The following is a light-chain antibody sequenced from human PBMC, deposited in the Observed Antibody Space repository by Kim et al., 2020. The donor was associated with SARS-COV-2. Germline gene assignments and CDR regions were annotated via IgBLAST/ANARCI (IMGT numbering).Light chain of an antibody. J-gene: IGKJ2*01. CDR1: QSISSW. V-gene: IGKV1-5*01. CDR3: QQYNSYSHT. Sequence: SASVGDRFTITCRASQSISSWLAWYQQKPGKAPKLLIYDASSLESGVPSRFSGSGSGTEFTLTISSLQPDDFATYYCQQYNSYSHTFGQGTKLEI. CDR2: DAS.